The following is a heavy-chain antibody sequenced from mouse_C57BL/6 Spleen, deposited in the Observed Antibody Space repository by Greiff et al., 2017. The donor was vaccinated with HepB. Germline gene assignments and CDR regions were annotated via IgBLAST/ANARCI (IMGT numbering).Heavy chain of an antibody. J-gene: IGHJ4*01. Sequence: QVQLQHPGAELVKPGASVKMSCKASGYTFTSYWITWVKQRPGQGLEWIGDIYPGSGSTNYNEKFKSKATLTVDTSSSTAYMQLSSLTSEDSAVYYCARSLFITTVVATDYYAMDYWGQGTSVTVSS. CDR3: ARSLFITTVVATDYYAMDY. CDR1: GYTFTSYW. CDR2: IYPGSGST. D-gene: IGHD1-1*01. V-gene: IGHV1-55*01.